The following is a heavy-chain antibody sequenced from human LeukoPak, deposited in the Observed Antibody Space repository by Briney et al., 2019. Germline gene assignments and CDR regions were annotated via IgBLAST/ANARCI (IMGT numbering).Heavy chain of an antibody. D-gene: IGHD3-22*01. J-gene: IGHJ4*02. CDR2: INGRGDNT. CDR3: AKKREYDSSGYYEDYFDY. CDR1: GFTFSSYA. V-gene: IGHV3-23*01. Sequence: PGGSLRLSCAASGFTFSSYAMSWVRQAPGKGLEWVSAINGRGDNTYYADSVKGRFTISRDNSKNTLYLQMNSLRAEDTAVYYCAKKREYDSSGYYEDYFDYWGQGTLVTVSS.